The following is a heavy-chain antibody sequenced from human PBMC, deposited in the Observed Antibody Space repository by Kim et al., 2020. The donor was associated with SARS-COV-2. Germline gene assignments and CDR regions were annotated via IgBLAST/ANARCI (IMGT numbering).Heavy chain of an antibody. CDR2: ISYDGSNK. V-gene: IGHV3-30*04. D-gene: IGHD3-10*01. CDR3: AGSMASYYYYGMDV. Sequence: VGSLRLSCAASGFTFSSYAMHWVRQAPGKGLEWVAVISYDGSNKYYADSVKGRFTISRDNSKNTLYLQMNSLRAEDTAVYYCAGSMASYYYYGMDVWGQGTTVTVSS. J-gene: IGHJ6*02. CDR1: GFTFSSYA.